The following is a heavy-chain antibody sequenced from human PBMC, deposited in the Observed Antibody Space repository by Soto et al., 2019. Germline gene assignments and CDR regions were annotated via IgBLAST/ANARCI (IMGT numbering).Heavy chain of an antibody. D-gene: IGHD6-13*01. CDR1: GFTFSSYS. CDR3: AREIRVSSWPFDY. Sequence: EVQLVESGGGLVKPGGSLRLSCAASGFTFSSYSMNWVRQAPGKGLEWVSSISSSSSYIYYADSVKGRFTISRDNAKNSLYLQRNSLRAEDTAVYYCAREIRVSSWPFDYWGQGTLVTVSS. J-gene: IGHJ4*02. V-gene: IGHV3-21*01. CDR2: ISSSSSYI.